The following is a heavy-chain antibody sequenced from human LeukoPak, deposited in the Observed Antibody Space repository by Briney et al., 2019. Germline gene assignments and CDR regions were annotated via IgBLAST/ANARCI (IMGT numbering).Heavy chain of an antibody. V-gene: IGHV3-66*01. CDR3: ARDTAVAGI. CDR2: IYSVGST. CDR1: GFTASSFA. D-gene: IGHD6-19*01. Sequence: GGSLSLSCAVSGFTASSFAMSWVRQAAGEGLGWVSVIYSVGSTYYAESVKGRFTISRDNSKITLYLQMNSLSAENTPVNYCARDTAVAGIWVQGTLVTVSS. J-gene: IGHJ4*02.